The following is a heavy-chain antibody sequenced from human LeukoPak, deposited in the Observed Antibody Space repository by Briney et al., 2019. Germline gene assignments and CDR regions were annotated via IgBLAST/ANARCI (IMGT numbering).Heavy chain of an antibody. Sequence: GGSLRLSCAASGFTFSSYSMNWVRQAPGKGLEWVSAISSSSSYMYYADSVKGRFTISRDNAKNSLYLQMNSLRAEDTAVYCCARGVNYYDSRAYDFDYWGQGTLVTVSS. CDR3: ARGVNYYDSRAYDFDY. CDR1: GFTFSSYS. V-gene: IGHV3-21*01. D-gene: IGHD3-22*01. J-gene: IGHJ4*02. CDR2: ISSSSSYM.